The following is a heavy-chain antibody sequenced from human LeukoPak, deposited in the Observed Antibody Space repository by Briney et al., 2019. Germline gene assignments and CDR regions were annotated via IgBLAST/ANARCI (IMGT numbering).Heavy chain of an antibody. J-gene: IGHJ4*02. D-gene: IGHD3-22*01. CDR1: GGSISSGDYY. CDR2: IYYSGST. V-gene: IGHV4-30-4*01. CDR3: ARGSDYDSSGYYYCDY. Sequence: SQTLSLTCTVSGGSISSGDYYWSWIRQPPGKGLEWIGYIYYSGSTYYNPSLKSRVTISVDTSKNQFSLELSSVTAADTAVYYCARGSDYDSSGYYYCDYWGQGTLVTVSS.